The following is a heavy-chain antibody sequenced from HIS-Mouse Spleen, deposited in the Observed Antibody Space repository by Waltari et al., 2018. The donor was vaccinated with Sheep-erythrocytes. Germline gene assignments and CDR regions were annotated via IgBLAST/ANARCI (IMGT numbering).Heavy chain of an antibody. CDR1: GGTFSSYA. CDR3: AQTGATTPHFDY. D-gene: IGHD1-26*01. CDR2: IIPSPGIA. V-gene: IGHV1-69*04. J-gene: IGHJ4*02. Sequence: QVQLVQSGAEVKKPGSSVKVSCKASGGTFSSYAISWVRQAPGQGLEWMERIIPSPGIANYAQKCQGRVTITADKSTSTAYMELSSLRSEDTAVYYCAQTGATTPHFDYWGQGTLVTVSS.